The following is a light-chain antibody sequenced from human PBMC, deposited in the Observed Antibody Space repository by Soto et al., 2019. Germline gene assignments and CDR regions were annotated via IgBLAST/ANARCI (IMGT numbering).Light chain of an antibody. CDR2: DNN. CDR3: QSYDNSLSGYV. Sequence: QSVLTQPPSVSGAPGQRVTISCTGSSSNIGAGYDVHWYQQLPGTAPKLLIYDNNNRPSGVPDRFSGSKSGTSASLAITGLQSDDEADYYCQSYDNSLSGYVFGTGTKVTVL. V-gene: IGLV1-40*01. CDR1: SSNIGAGYD. J-gene: IGLJ1*01.